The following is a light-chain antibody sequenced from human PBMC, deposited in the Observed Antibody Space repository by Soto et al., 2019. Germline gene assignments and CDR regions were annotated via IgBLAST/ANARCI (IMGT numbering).Light chain of an antibody. Sequence: QAALTQPRSVSGSPGQSVTISCTGTSSDVGGYDYVSWYQQSPGKAPKFIIYDVSQRPSGVPDRFPGSKSGNTASLTISGLQAEDEADYYCCSYAGRFYVFGTGTKVTVL. CDR3: CSYAGRFYV. J-gene: IGLJ1*01. V-gene: IGLV2-11*01. CDR2: DVS. CDR1: SSDVGGYDY.